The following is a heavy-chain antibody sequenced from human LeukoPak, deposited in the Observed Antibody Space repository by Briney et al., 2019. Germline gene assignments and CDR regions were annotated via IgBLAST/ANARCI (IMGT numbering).Heavy chain of an antibody. CDR2: ISWNSGSI. D-gene: IGHD6-13*01. CDR3: AKDSFGEQQLVLDY. V-gene: IGHV3-9*01. J-gene: IGHJ4*02. CDR1: GFTFDDYA. Sequence: GRSLRPSCAASGFTFDDYAMHWVRQAPGKGLEWVSGISWNSGSIGYADSVKGRFTISRDNAKNSLYLQMNSLRAADTALYYCAKDSFGEQQLVLDYWGQGTLVTVSS.